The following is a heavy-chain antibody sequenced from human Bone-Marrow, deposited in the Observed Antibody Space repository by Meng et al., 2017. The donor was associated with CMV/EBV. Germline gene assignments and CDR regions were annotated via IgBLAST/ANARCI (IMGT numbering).Heavy chain of an antibody. V-gene: IGHV3-20*04. Sequence: GGSLRLSCAASGFTFDDYGMSWVRQAPGKGLEWVSGINWNGGSTGYADSVKGRFTISRDNAKNSLYLQMNSLRAEDTAVYYCARGGPHSNQNWFDPWGQGTLVTVSS. J-gene: IGHJ5*02. CDR2: INWNGGST. D-gene: IGHD4-11*01. CDR1: GFTFDDYG. CDR3: ARGGPHSNQNWFDP.